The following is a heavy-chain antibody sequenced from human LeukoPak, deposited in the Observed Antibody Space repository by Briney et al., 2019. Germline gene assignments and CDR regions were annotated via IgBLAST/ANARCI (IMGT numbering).Heavy chain of an antibody. CDR2: IYYSGST. J-gene: IGHJ4*02. D-gene: IGHD4-17*01. Sequence: SQTLSLTCAVSGGSDSSGGYYWSWIRQHPGKGLEWIGYIYYSGSTYYNPSLKSRVTISVDTSKNQFSLKLSSVTAADTAVYYCARDQYGDYGGIDYWGQGTLVTVSS. CDR3: ARDQYGDYGGIDY. V-gene: IGHV4-31*11. CDR1: GGSDSSGGYY.